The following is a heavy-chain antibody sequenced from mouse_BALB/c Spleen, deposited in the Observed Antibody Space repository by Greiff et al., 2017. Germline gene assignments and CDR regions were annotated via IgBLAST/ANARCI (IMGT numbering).Heavy chain of an antibody. V-gene: IGHV1S137*01. J-gene: IGHJ4*01. D-gene: IGHD2-2*01. CDR1: GYTFTDYA. Sequence: VKLVESGAELVRPGVSVKISCKGSGYTFTDYAMHWVKQSHAKSLEWIGVISTYYGDASYNQKFKGKATMTVDKSSSTAYMELARLTSEDSAIYYCARGGYDGVDAMDYWGQGTSVTVSS. CDR3: ARGGYDGVDAMDY. CDR2: ISTYYGDA.